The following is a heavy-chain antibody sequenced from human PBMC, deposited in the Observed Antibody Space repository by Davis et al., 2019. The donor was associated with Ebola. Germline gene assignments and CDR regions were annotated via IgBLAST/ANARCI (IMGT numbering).Heavy chain of an antibody. J-gene: IGHJ5*01. CDR1: GYTFIDYD. CDR3: ARGRKVARMGSWFDS. V-gene: IGHV1-8*01. D-gene: IGHD2-21*01. Sequence: AASVKVSCKASGYTFIDYDINWVRQATGQGLEWIGWMNPNSGNTGYGQKFQGRVTMTRNTSISTAYMELSSLTSEDTAVYYCARGRKVARMGSWFDSWGQGTLVTVSS. CDR2: MNPNSGNT.